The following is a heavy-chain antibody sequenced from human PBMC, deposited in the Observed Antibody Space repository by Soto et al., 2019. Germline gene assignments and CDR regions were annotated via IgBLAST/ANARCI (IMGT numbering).Heavy chain of an antibody. D-gene: IGHD6-19*01. V-gene: IGHV1-69*13. J-gene: IGHJ4*02. CDR2: IIPIFGTA. CDR3: AWIAVADTFDY. Sequence: GASVKVSCKASGGTFSSYAISWVRQAPGQGLEWMGGIIPIFGTANYAQKFQGRVTITADESTSTAYMELSSLRSEDTAVYYCAWIAVADTFDYWGQGTLVTVSS. CDR1: GGTFSSYA.